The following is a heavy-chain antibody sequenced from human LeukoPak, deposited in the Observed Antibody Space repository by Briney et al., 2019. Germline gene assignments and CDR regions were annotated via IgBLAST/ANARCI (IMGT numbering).Heavy chain of an antibody. Sequence: ASVKVSCKASGYTFTSYAMHWVRQAPGQRLEWMGWINAGNGNTKYSQKFQGRVTITRDTSTSTVYMELSSLRSEDTAVYYCARAGVAGTFDPWGQGTLVTVSS. CDR3: ARAGVAGTFDP. V-gene: IGHV1-3*01. J-gene: IGHJ5*02. CDR2: INAGNGNT. D-gene: IGHD6-19*01. CDR1: GYTFTSYA.